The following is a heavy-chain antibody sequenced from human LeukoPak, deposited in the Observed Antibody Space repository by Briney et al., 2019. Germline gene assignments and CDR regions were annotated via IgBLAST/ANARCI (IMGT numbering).Heavy chain of an antibody. CDR2: IYYSGST. CDR3: ARDQPPGYYGSGSYYNGLDY. J-gene: IGHJ4*02. D-gene: IGHD3-10*01. CDR1: GGSISSGGYY. V-gene: IGHV4-31*03. Sequence: SETLSLTCTVSGGSISSGGYYWSWIRQHPGKGLEWIGYIYYSGSTYYNPSLKSRVTISVDTSKNQFSLKLSSVTAADTAVYYCARDQPPGYYGSGSYYNGLDYWGQGTLVTVSS.